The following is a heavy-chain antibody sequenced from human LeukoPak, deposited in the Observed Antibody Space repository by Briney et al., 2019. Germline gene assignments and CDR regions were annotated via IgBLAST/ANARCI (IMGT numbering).Heavy chain of an antibody. J-gene: IGHJ6*03. CDR2: INPNSGGT. D-gene: IGHD1-26*01. V-gene: IGHV1-2*02. CDR3: ARGLVGATSYYYYYMDV. Sequence: ASVKVSCKASGYTFTGYYMHWVRQAPGQGLEWMGWINPNSGGTNYAQKFQGRVTMTRDTSISTAYMELSRLRSDDTAVYYCARGLVGATSYYYYYMDVWGKGTTVTISS. CDR1: GYTFTGYY.